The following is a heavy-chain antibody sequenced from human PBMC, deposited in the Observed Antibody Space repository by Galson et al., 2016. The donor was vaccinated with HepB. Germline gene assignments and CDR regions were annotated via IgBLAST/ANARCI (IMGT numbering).Heavy chain of an antibody. CDR1: GYTFISYG. V-gene: IGHV1-18*04. CDR2: ISAYNGNR. J-gene: IGHJ6*03. D-gene: IGHD4-17*01. CDR3: ARTSYGDYGKWGYYHYYMDV. Sequence: SVKVSCKASGYTFISYGISWVRQAPGQGLEWMGWISAYNGNRNYAQNFQGRVTMTTDESTSTAYMELSSLRSEDTAIYYCARTSYGDYGKWGYYHYYMDVWGKGTTVTVSS.